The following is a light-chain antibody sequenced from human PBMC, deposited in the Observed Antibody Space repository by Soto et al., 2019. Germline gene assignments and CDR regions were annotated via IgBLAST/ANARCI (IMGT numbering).Light chain of an antibody. CDR3: QQSYSNPLLT. J-gene: IGKJ4*01. CDR1: RRISTX. V-gene: IGKV1-39*01. Sequence: QMTQSQSSLSASVGDRVTITCRASRRISTXXXXXHXXXGKXPQLLIYAASNLQSGVPSRFSGSGSGTDFTLTISSLQPEDFATYYCQQSYSNPLLTFGGGTKVEIK. CDR2: AAS.